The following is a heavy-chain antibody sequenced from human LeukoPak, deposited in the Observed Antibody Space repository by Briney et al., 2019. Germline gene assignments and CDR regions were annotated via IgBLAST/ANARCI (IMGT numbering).Heavy chain of an antibody. CDR1: GFTSSSYA. D-gene: IGHD3-16*01. CDR3: ARRGDYFPFDY. Sequence: PGGSLRLSCAASGFTSSSYAMSWVRQAPGKGLEWVSTINDSGDKTYYADSVKGRVTISGDISKNTLYLQMNSLRVEDTAVYYCARRGDYFPFDYWGQGVLVTVSS. J-gene: IGHJ4*02. V-gene: IGHV3-23*01. CDR2: INDSGDKT.